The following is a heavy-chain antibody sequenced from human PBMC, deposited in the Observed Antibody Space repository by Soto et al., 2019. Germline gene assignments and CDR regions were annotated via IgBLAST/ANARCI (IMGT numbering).Heavy chain of an antibody. CDR2: IYYSGST. J-gene: IGHJ4*02. Sequence: SETLSLTCTVSGGSISSSSYYWGWIRQPPGKGLEWIGSIYYSGSTYYNPSLKSRVTISVDTSKNQFSLKLSSVTAADTAVYYCARQDYYDSSGYYYPGQPDPDYWGQGTLVTVS. CDR3: ARQDYYDSSGYYYPGQPDPDY. D-gene: IGHD3-22*01. CDR1: GGSISSSSYY. V-gene: IGHV4-39*01.